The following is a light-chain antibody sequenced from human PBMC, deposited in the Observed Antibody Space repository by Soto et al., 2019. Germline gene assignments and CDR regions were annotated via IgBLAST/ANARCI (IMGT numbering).Light chain of an antibody. J-gene: IGKJ1*01. CDR3: QQYDNWPVT. Sequence: EIVMTQSPGTLSVSPGERATLSCRASQSISSNLAWYQQKPGQAPRLLIYAASTRATGIPARFSGSGSGTEFTLTISSLQSEGFAVYYCQQYDNWPVTFGQGTKVDIK. CDR2: AAS. V-gene: IGKV3-15*01. CDR1: QSISSN.